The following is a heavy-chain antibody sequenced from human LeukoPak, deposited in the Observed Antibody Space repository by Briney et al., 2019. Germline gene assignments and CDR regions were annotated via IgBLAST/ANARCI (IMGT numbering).Heavy chain of an antibody. CDR3: ATTYYYEKRDAFDI. CDR1: GFTFSTYA. Sequence: HPGGSLRLSCAASGFTFSTYALHWVRQAPSKGLEWVAVISYDGSNKYYADSVKGRFTISRDNSKNTLYLQMNSLRAEDTAVYYCATTYYYEKRDAFDIWGQGTMVTVSS. V-gene: IGHV3-30*04. J-gene: IGHJ3*02. D-gene: IGHD3-22*01. CDR2: ISYDGSNK.